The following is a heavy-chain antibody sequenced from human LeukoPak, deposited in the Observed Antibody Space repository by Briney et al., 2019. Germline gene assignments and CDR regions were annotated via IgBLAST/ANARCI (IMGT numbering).Heavy chain of an antibody. CDR1: GFTFSSYA. Sequence: AGGSLRLSCAASGFTFSSYAMHWVRQAPGKGLEWVAVISYDGSNKYYADSVKGRFTISRDNSKNTLYLQMNSLRAEDTAVYYCASGSIAARHGGYWGQGTLVTVSS. J-gene: IGHJ4*02. CDR3: ASGSIAARHGGY. CDR2: ISYDGSNK. V-gene: IGHV3-30-3*01. D-gene: IGHD6-6*01.